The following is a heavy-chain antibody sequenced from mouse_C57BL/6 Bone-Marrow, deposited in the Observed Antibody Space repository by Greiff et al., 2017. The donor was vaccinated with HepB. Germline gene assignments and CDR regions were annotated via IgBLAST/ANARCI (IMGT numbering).Heavy chain of an antibody. CDR2: IDPENGDT. CDR3: TPRAVVATEHGYFDV. D-gene: IGHD1-1*01. CDR1: GFNIKDDY. Sequence: EVKVVESGAELVRPGASVKLSCTASGFNIKDDYMHWVKQRPEQGLEWIGWIDPENGDTEYASKFQGKATITAETSSNTAYLQLSSLTSEDTAVYYCTPRAVVATEHGYFDVWGTGTTVTVSS. J-gene: IGHJ1*03. V-gene: IGHV14-4*01.